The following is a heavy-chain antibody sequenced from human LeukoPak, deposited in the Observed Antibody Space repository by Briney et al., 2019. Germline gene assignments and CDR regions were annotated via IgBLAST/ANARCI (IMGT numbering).Heavy chain of an antibody. CDR1: GGSISSYY. CDR3: ASSTLIQPAFYI. V-gene: IGHV4-4*09. J-gene: IGHJ3*02. CDR2: IYTSGST. Sequence: SETLSLTCTVSGGSISSYYWSWIRQPPGKGLEWIGYIYTSGSTNYNPSLKSRVTISVDTSKNQFSRKLSSVTAAEPAVDYCASSTLIQPAFYIWGQETMVTVSS. D-gene: IGHD5-18*01.